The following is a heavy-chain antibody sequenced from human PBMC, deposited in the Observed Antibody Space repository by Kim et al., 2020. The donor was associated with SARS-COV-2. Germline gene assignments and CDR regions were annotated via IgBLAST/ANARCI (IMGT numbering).Heavy chain of an antibody. Sequence: GGSLRLFCAASGFTFSSYDMHWVRQATGKGLEWVSAIGTAGDTYYPGSVKGRFTISRENAKNSLYLQMNSLRAGDTAVYYCARGSPGYYDSSGLGDFDYWGQGTLVTVSS. V-gene: IGHV3-13*01. D-gene: IGHD3-22*01. CDR3: ARGSPGYYDSSGLGDFDY. CDR2: IGTAGDT. CDR1: GFTFSSYD. J-gene: IGHJ4*02.